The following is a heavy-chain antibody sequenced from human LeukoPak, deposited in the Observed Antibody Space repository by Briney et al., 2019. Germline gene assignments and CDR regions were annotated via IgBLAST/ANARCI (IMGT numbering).Heavy chain of an antibody. Sequence: PGGSLRLSCAASGFTFSSYAMSWVRQAPGKGLEWLSSITGSSASTYYADSVKGRFTISRDNSKNTLYLQMDSLRAEDTALYYCAKGSGINHYHWIDPWGQGTLVTVSS. CDR1: GFTFSSYA. V-gene: IGHV3-23*01. D-gene: IGHD1-14*01. J-gene: IGHJ5*02. CDR2: ITGSSAST. CDR3: AKGSGINHYHWIDP.